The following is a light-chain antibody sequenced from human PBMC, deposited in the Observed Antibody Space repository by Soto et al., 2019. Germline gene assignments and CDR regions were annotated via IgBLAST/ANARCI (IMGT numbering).Light chain of an antibody. CDR2: GAS. Sequence: EVVLTQSPGTLSLCPRQRPNLSCRSSQSVGSIYLAWYQPKPGQAPRLLFYGASTGATGLHDRFSGSGSGTEFTLTINSLQAEDCAVYYCQKYYNWPRTFGQGTRVEIK. V-gene: IGKV3-15*01. CDR1: QSVGSIY. J-gene: IGKJ5*01. CDR3: QKYYNWPRT.